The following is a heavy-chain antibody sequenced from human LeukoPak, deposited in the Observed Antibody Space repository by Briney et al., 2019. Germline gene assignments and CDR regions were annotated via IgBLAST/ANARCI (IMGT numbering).Heavy chain of an antibody. CDR2: FDPEDGET. CDR3: ATQGNSYGSYYYYYYGMDV. J-gene: IGHJ6*02. CDR1: GYTLTELS. Sequence: ASVKVSCKVSGYTLTELSMHWVRQAPGKGLEWMGGFDPEDGETIYAQKFQGRVTMTEDTSTDTAYMELSSLRSEDKAVYYCATQGNSYGSYYYYYYGMDVWGQGTTVTVSS. D-gene: IGHD5-18*01. V-gene: IGHV1-24*01.